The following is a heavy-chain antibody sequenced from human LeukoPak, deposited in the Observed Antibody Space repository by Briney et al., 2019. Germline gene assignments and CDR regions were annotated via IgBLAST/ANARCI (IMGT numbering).Heavy chain of an antibody. Sequence: SVKVSCKASGGTFSSYAISWVRQAPGQGLEWMGRIIPILGIANYAQKFQGRVTITADKSTSTAYMELNSLRAEDTALYYCATYCSTTSCYDYWGQGTLATVSS. CDR2: IIPILGIA. J-gene: IGHJ4*02. CDR3: ATYCSTTSCYDY. D-gene: IGHD2-2*01. CDR1: GGTFSSYA. V-gene: IGHV1-69*04.